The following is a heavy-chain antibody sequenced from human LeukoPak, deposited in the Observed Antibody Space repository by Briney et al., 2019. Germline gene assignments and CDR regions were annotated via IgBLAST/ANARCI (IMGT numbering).Heavy chain of an antibody. CDR3: ARHMDPWYSGSYHDY. CDR2: IYYSGST. V-gene: IGHV4-61*09. CDR1: GGSISSGSYY. Sequence: SQTLSLTCTVSGGSISSGSYYWSWIRQPAGKGLEWIGYIYYSGSTNYNPSLKSRVTISVDTSKNQFSLKLSSVTAADTAVYYCARHMDPWYSGSYHDYWGQGTLVTVSS. D-gene: IGHD1-26*01. J-gene: IGHJ4*02.